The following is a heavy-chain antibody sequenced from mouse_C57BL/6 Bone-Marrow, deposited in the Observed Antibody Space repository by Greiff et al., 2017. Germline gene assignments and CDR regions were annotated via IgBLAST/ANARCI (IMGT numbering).Heavy chain of an antibody. D-gene: IGHD2-3*01. J-gene: IGHJ4*01. V-gene: IGHV1-62-2*01. CDR2: FYPGSGSI. CDR3: ARHEEGGGYYVYAMDY. CDR1: GYTFTEYT. Sequence: VKLQESGAELVKPGASVKLSCKASGYTFTEYTIHWVKQRSGQGLEWLGWFYPGSGSIKYNEKFKDKATLTADKSSSTGYMELSRLTSEDSAVYFCARHEEGGGYYVYAMDYWGQGTSVTVSS.